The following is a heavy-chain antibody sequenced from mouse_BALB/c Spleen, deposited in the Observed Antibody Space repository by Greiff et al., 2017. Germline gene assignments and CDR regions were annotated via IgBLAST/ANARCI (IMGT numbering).Heavy chain of an antibody. V-gene: IGHV3-2*02. CDR3: VRRGYSWFAY. CDR2: ISYSGST. D-gene: IGHD2-3*01. Sequence: VQLKESGPGLVKPSQSLSLTCTVTGYSITSDYAWNWIRQFPGNKLEWMGYISYSGSTSYNPSRKSRISITRDTSKNQFFLQLNSVTTEDTATYYCVRRGYSWFAYWGQGTLVTVSA. J-gene: IGHJ3*01. CDR1: GYSITSDYA.